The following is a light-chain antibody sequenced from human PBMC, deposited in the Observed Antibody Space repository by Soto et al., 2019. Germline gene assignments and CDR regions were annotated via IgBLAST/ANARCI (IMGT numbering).Light chain of an antibody. CDR2: DAS. CDR3: QQYNNWPST. CDR1: QSVSSSY. J-gene: IGKJ5*01. Sequence: EIVLTQSPVTLSLSPVERATLSSRASQSVSSSYLAWYQQKPGQAPRLLIYDASNRATGIPARFSGSGSGTDFTLTISSLEPEDFAVYYCQQYNNWPSTFGQGTRLEIK. V-gene: IGKV3D-20*02.